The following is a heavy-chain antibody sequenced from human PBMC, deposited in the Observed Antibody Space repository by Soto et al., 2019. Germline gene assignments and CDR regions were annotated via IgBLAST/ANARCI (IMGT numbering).Heavy chain of an antibody. CDR1: GYTFTGYY. D-gene: IGHD3-22*01. V-gene: IGHV1-2*02. J-gene: IGHJ6*02. CDR2: INPNSGGT. Sequence: ASVKVSCKASGYTFTGYYMHWVRQAPGQGLEWMGWINPNSGGTNYAQKFQGRVTMTRDTSISTAYMELSRLRSDDTAVYYCARAPFSYYYDSSSYYYGMDVWGQGTTVTVSS. CDR3: ARAPFSYYYDSSSYYYGMDV.